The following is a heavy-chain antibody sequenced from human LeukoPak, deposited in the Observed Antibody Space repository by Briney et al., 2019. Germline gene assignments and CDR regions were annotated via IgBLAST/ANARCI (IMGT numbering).Heavy chain of an antibody. V-gene: IGHV3-72*01. Sequence: GGSLRLSCAASGFTFSSYGMHWVRQAPGKGLEWVGRTRNKVNSYNTEYAASVKGRFTISRDDSNNSLYLQMNSLRTEDTAVYYCARVGYGSGWYVDYWGQGTLVTVSS. CDR1: GFTFSSYG. D-gene: IGHD6-19*01. J-gene: IGHJ4*02. CDR2: TRNKVNSYNT. CDR3: ARVGYGSGWYVDY.